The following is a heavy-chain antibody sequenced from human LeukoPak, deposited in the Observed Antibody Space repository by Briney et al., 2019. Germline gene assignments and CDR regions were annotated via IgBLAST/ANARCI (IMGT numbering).Heavy chain of an antibody. CDR2: IWYDGSKK. CDR1: GFTFSSHG. CDR3: AKDLSYGSNWFDP. J-gene: IGHJ5*02. Sequence: QPGRSLRLSCAASGFTFSSHGMHWVRQAPGKGLECVALIWYDGSKKNYADSVKGRFTISRDDSKSTLYLQINSLRAEDTAVYYCAKDLSYGSNWFDPWGQGTLVTVSS. D-gene: IGHD5-18*01. V-gene: IGHV3-33*06.